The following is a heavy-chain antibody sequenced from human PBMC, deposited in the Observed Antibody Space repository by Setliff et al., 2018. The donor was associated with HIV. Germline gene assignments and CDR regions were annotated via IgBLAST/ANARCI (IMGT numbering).Heavy chain of an antibody. D-gene: IGHD6-6*01. J-gene: IGHJ5*02. V-gene: IGHV4-39*01. CDR1: GVSINRTDHY. CDR2: VSQSGST. CDR3: ARRDTSTSYWFDP. Sequence: SETLSLTCSVSGVSINRTDHYWGWIRQSPGKRLEWIGSVSQSGSTYYNPSLKSRITISVDRSKNQFSLRLSSVTAADTAVYFCARRDTSTSYWFDPWGQGTLVTVSS.